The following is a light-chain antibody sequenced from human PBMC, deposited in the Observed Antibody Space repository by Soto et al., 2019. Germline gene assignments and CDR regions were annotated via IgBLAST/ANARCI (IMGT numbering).Light chain of an antibody. CDR1: QSVRSNY. V-gene: IGKV3-20*01. Sequence: EVVLTQSPATLSLSPGERATLSCRASQSVRSNYLAWYQQQPGQAPRLLIYGAFNRATDIPDRFSGSGSGTDFTLTISRLEPADLAVYYGQQYGSSPVTFGQGTKLEIK. CDR2: GAF. J-gene: IGKJ2*01. CDR3: QQYGSSPVT.